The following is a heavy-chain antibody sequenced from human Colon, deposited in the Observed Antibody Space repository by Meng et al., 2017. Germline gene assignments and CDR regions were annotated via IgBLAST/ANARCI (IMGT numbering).Heavy chain of an antibody. CDR3: VRLGGYSYGYFDY. CDR1: GFVFRSYW. V-gene: IGHV3-7*01. CDR2: IKQDGSET. D-gene: IGHD5-18*01. Sequence: GESLKISCEASGFVFRSYWMGWVRQAPGKGLEWVANIKQDGSETSYVGSVEGRFTISRDNAKNPLYLQLNNMRAEDTAVYYCVRLGGYSYGYFDYWGQGTLVTVSS. J-gene: IGHJ4*02.